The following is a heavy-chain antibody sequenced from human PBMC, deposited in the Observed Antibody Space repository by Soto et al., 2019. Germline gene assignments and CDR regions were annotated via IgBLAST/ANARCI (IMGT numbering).Heavy chain of an antibody. Sequence: QVQLVESGGGVVQPGRSLRLSCAASGFTFSSYGMHWVRQAPGKGLEWVAVIWYDGSNKYYADSVKGRFTISRDNSKNTLYLQMNSLGAEDTAVYYCARGELLWFGEGKYGMDVWGQGTTVTVSS. CDR1: GFTFSSYG. CDR2: IWYDGSNK. D-gene: IGHD3-10*01. V-gene: IGHV3-33*01. CDR3: ARGELLWFGEGKYGMDV. J-gene: IGHJ6*02.